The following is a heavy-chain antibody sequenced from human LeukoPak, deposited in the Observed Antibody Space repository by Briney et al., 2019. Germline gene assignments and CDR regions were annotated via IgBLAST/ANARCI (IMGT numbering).Heavy chain of an antibody. CDR3: ARLTGYSSESWFDP. CDR1: GGSFSGYY. D-gene: IGHD3-9*01. J-gene: IGHJ5*02. CDR2: INHSRST. Sequence: SETLSLTCAVYGGSFSGYYWNWIRQPPGKGLEWIGEINHSRSTNYHPSLKSRVTISVHTSKNQFSLKLSSVTAADTAVYYCARLTGYSSESWFDPWGQGTLVTVSS. V-gene: IGHV4-34*01.